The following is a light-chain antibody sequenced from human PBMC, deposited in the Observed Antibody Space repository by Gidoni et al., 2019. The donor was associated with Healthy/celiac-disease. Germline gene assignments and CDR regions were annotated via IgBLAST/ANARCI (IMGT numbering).Light chain of an antibody. CDR2: AAY. V-gene: IGKV1-39*01. CDR3: QQSYSTPRT. CDR1: QSISSY. Sequence: DIQMTQSPSSRSASVGDRVTITCRASQSISSYLNWYQQKPGKAPKLLIYAAYSLQSGVPPRFSGSGSGTDFTLTISSLQPEDFATYYCQQSYSTPRTFGQGTKVEIK. J-gene: IGKJ1*01.